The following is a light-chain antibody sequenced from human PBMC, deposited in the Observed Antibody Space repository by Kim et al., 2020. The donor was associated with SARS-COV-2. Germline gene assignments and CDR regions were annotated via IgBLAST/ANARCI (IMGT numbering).Light chain of an antibody. CDR3: QQYNLYPWT. Sequence: ASVGVRVTITCRASQSASRWLAWYQQKAGKAPTFLIYEASKLKSGVPSRFSGSGSGTEFTLTISSLQPDDFATYFCQQYNLYPWTFGQGTKVDIK. CDR2: EAS. CDR1: QSASRW. J-gene: IGKJ1*01. V-gene: IGKV1-5*03.